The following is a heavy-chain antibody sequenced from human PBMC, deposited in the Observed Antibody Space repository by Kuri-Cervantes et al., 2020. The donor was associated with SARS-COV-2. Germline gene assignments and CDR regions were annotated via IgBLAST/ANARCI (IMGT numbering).Heavy chain of an antibody. CDR3: ARDSGYSGKNNWFDP. J-gene: IGHJ5*02. CDR1: GYTFTRYG. Sequence: ASVNVSRKASGYTFTRYGISWVRQAPGQGLEWMGWISDYNGNTNYAQKLQGRVTMTTDTSTSTAYMELSSLRSEDTAVYYRARDSGYSGKNNWFDPWGQGNLVNVSS. D-gene: IGHD5-12*01. V-gene: IGHV1-18*01. CDR2: ISDYNGNT.